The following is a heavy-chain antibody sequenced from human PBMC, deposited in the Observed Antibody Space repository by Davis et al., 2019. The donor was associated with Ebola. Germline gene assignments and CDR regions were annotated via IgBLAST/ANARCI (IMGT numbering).Heavy chain of an antibody. Sequence: GGSLRLSCAASGFTFSSYGMHWVRQAPGKGLELVAVISYDGSNKYYADSVKGRFTISRDNSKNTLYLQMNSLRAEDTAVYYCAKPLKAIAVADPFDYWGQGTLVTVSS. V-gene: IGHV3-30*18. CDR2: ISYDGSNK. J-gene: IGHJ4*02. CDR1: GFTFSSYG. CDR3: AKPLKAIAVADPFDY. D-gene: IGHD6-19*01.